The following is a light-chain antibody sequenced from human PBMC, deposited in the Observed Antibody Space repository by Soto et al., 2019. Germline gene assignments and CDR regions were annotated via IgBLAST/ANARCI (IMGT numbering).Light chain of an antibody. V-gene: IGLV2-14*01. CDR2: EVT. CDR1: NRDVGINNY. CDR3: SSYTTSNTWV. Sequence: QSVLTQPASVSGSLGQSITISCTGTNRDVGINNYVSWYQQYPGTAPKVMIYEVTNRPSGVSNRFSGSKSGNTASLTISGLQAEDEADYYCSSYTTSNTWVXGGGTQLTV. J-gene: IGLJ3*02.